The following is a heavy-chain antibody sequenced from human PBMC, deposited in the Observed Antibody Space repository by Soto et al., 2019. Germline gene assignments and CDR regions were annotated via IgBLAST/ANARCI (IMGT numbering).Heavy chain of an antibody. CDR1: GFSLSTSGVG. V-gene: IGHV2-5*02. Sequence: QITLKESGPTLVKPTQTLTLTCTFSGFSLSTSGVGVGWIRQPPGKALEWLALIYWDDDKRYSPSLKSRLTITKDTSKNQVVLTMTNMDPVDTATYYCAHTGKGSGWFQPLITMIPYYFDYWGQGTLVTVSS. J-gene: IGHJ4*02. CDR2: IYWDDDK. D-gene: IGHD3-22*01. CDR3: AHTGKGSGWFQPLITMIPYYFDY.